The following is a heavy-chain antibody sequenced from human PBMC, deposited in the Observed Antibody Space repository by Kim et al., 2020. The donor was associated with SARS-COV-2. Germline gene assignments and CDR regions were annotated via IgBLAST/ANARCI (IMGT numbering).Heavy chain of an antibody. D-gene: IGHD2-2*01. J-gene: IGHJ6*02. V-gene: IGHV1-69*13. CDR3: ARVPLWEPVVPAAFYYYYYYGMGG. CDR2: IIPIFGTA. Sequence: SVKVSCKASGGTFSSYAISWVRQAPGQGLEWMGGIIPIFGTANYAQKFQGRVTITADESTSTAYMELSSLRAEDTAVYYCARVPLWEPVVPAAFYYYYYYGMGGWGQGTTVTVSS. CDR1: GGTFSSYA.